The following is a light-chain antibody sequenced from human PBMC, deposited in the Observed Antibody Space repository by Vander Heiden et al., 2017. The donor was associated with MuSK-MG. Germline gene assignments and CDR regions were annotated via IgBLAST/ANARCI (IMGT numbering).Light chain of an antibody. J-gene: IGLJ1*01. Sequence: QFVLSQSASASGTPGQRVTISCSGSASNIGRNSVSWYQQLPGTAPKLRSYRDDQRPSGVPDRFFGSKSATSAYMAISGLRSEDEADYVGAAWDDDLGGLVCGTGTKVSV. V-gene: IGLV1-47*01. CDR3: AAWDDDLGGLV. CDR1: ASNIGRNS. CDR2: RDD.